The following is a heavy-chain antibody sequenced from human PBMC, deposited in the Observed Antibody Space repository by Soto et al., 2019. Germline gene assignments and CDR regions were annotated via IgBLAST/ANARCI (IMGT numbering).Heavy chain of an antibody. V-gene: IGHV4-34*01. D-gene: IGHD6-13*01. CDR2: INHSGST. CDR1: GGSFSGYY. J-gene: IGHJ6*02. Sequence: PSETLSLTCAVYGGSFSGYYWSWIRQPPGKGLEWIGEINHSGSTNYNPSLKSRVTISVDTSKNQFSLKLSSVTAADTAVYYCARGQAAAGRGGYYYYYGMDDWGQGTTVTVSS. CDR3: ARGQAAAGRGGYYYYYGMDD.